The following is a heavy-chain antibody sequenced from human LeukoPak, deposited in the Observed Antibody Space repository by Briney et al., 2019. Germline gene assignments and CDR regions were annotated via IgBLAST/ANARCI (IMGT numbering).Heavy chain of an antibody. V-gene: IGHV5-51*01. J-gene: IGHJ5*02. D-gene: IGHD2-15*01. CDR1: GYSFTSYW. CDR3: ARQEYCSGGSCYTWFDP. Sequence: GESLKISCKGSGYSFTSYWIGWVRQMPGKGLEWMGIIYPGDSDTRYSPSFQGQVTISADKSISTAYLQWSSLKASDAAMYYCARQEYCSGGSCYTWFDPWGQGTLVTVSS. CDR2: IYPGDSDT.